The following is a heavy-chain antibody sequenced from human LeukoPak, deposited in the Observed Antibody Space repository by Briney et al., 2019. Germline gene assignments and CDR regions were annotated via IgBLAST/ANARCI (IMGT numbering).Heavy chain of an antibody. V-gene: IGHV3-21*01. D-gene: IGHD5-24*01. CDR1: GFTFSSYS. CDR2: ISSSSSYI. CDR3: ARVNSRWLQLGYFDY. J-gene: IGHJ4*02. Sequence: GVSLRLSCAASGFTFSSYSMNWVRQAPGKGLEWVSSISSSSSYIYYADSVKGRFTISRDNAKNSLYLQMNSLRAEDTAVYYCARVNSRWLQLGYFDYWGQGTLVTVSS.